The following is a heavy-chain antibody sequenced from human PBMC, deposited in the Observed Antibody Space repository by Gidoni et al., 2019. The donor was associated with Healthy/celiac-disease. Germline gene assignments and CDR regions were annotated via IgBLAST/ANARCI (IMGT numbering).Heavy chain of an antibody. J-gene: IGHJ4*02. CDR3: AKDGLYYDSSGYYYVPNDY. CDR1: GFTFSSYA. Sequence: AVSGFTFSSYAMSWVRQAPGKGLEWVSAISGSGGSTYYADSVKGRFTISRDKSKNTLYLQMNSLRAEDTAVYYCAKDGLYYDSSGYYYVPNDYWGQGTLVTVSS. CDR2: ISGSGGST. V-gene: IGHV3-23*01. D-gene: IGHD3-22*01.